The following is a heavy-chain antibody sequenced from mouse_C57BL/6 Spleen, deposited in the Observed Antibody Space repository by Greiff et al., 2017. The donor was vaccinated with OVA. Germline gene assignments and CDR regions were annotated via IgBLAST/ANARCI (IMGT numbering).Heavy chain of an antibody. CDR1: GFTFTDYY. J-gene: IGHJ4*01. Sequence: EVQVVESGPVLVKPGPSVKISCKASGFTFTDYYMHWVKQSHGKGLEWIGLVYPYNGGTSYNQKFKGKATLTVDTSSSTAYMELSSLTSEDSAVYYCARGVATVVATDYAMDYWGQGTSVTVSS. CDR2: VYPYNGGT. V-gene: IGHV1-36*01. D-gene: IGHD1-1*01. CDR3: ARGVATVVATDYAMDY.